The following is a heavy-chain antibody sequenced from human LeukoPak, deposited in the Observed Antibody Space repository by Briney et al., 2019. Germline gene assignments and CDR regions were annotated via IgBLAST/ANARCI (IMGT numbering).Heavy chain of an antibody. CDR1: GFTFSSYA. Sequence: GGSLRLSCAASGFTFSSYAMSWVRQAPGKGLEWVSAISGSGGSTYYADSVKGRFTISRDNSKNTLYLQMNSLRAEDTAVYYCAKDSSSYSSSWNWFDPWGQGTLVTVSS. D-gene: IGHD6-13*01. V-gene: IGHV3-23*01. CDR3: AKDSSSYSSSWNWFDP. CDR2: ISGSGGST. J-gene: IGHJ5*02.